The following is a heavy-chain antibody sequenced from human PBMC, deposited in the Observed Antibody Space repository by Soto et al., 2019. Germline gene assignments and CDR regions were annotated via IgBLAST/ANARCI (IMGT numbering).Heavy chain of an antibody. CDR2: IKQDGSEK. J-gene: IGHJ3*02. Sequence: EVQLVESGGGLVQPGGSLRLSCAASGFTFSSYWMSWVRQAPGKGLEWVANIKQDGSEKYYVDSVKGRFTISRDNAKNSLYLQMNSLRAEDTAVYYCASGGKLGFGELFRGGDAFDIWGQGTMVTVSS. D-gene: IGHD3-10*01. V-gene: IGHV3-7*01. CDR3: ASGGKLGFGELFRGGDAFDI. CDR1: GFTFSSYW.